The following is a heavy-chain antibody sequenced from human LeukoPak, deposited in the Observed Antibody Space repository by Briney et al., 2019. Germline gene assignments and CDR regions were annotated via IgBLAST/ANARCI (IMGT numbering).Heavy chain of an antibody. D-gene: IGHD3-10*01. CDR2: IYYSGST. J-gene: IGHJ4*02. CDR3: ARHPPRGSGSHYV. Sequence: SETLSLTCTVSGGSISSYYWSWIRQPPGKGLEWIGYIYYSGSTNYNPSLKSRVTISVDTSKNQFSLKLSSVTAADTAVYYCARHPPRGSGSHYVWGQGTLVTVSS. V-gene: IGHV4-59*08. CDR1: GGSISSYY.